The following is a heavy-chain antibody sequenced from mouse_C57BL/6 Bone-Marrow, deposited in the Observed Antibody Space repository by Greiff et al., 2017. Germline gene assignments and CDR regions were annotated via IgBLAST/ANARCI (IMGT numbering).Heavy chain of an antibody. CDR1: GFNIKDYY. Sequence: DVKLVESGAELVKPGASVKLSCTASGFNIKDYYMHWVKQRTEQGLEWIGRIDPEDGETKYAPKFQGKATIPADTSSNPAYLQLSSLTSEDTAVYYCARTYYYGSSYLFDYWGQGTTLTVSS. CDR2: IDPEDGET. CDR3: ARTYYYGSSYLFDY. D-gene: IGHD1-1*01. J-gene: IGHJ2*01. V-gene: IGHV14-2*01.